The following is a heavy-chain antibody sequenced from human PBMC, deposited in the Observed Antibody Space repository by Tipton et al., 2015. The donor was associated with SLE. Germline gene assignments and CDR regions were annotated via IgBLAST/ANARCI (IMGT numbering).Heavy chain of an antibody. D-gene: IGHD2-15*01. CDR2: ISYDGSNK. CDR1: GFTFSSYA. CDR3: ARVHWCFDY. Sequence: SLRLSCAASGFTFSSYAMHWVRQAPGKGLEWVAVISYDGSNKYYADSVKGRFTISRDNSKNTLYLQMNSLRAEDTAVYYCARVHWCFDYWGHGTLVTVSS. J-gene: IGHJ4*01. V-gene: IGHV3-30-3*01.